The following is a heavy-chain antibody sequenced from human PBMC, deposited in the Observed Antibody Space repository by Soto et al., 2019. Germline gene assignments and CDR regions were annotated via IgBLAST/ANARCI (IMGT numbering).Heavy chain of an antibody. V-gene: IGHV3-33*01. CDR2: IWYDGSNK. J-gene: IGHJ6*02. CDR1: GFTFSSYG. D-gene: IGHD3-10*01. CDR3: ARGPGVSPTSGMDV. Sequence: GWSLRLSCAASGFTFSSYGMHWVRQAPGKGLEWVAVIWYDGSNKYYADSVKGRFTISRDNSKNTLYLQMNSLRAEDTAVYYCARGPGVSPTSGMDVWGQGTTVTVSS.